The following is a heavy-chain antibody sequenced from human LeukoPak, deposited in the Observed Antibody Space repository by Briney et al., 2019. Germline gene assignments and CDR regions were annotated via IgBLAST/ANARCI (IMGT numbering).Heavy chain of an antibody. CDR3: ARAGACGGDCYIDY. CDR1: GYTFTGYY. D-gene: IGHD2-21*02. J-gene: IGHJ4*02. CDR2: INPNSGGT. V-gene: IGHV1-2*06. Sequence: ASVKVSCKASGYTFTGYYMHWVRQAPGQGLEWMGRINPNSGGTNYAQKFQGRVTMTRDTSISTAYMELSRLTSDDSAVYYCARAGACGGDCYIDYWGQGTLVTVSS.